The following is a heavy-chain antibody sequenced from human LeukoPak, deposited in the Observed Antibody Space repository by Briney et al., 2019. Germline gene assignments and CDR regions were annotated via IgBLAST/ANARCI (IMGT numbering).Heavy chain of an antibody. V-gene: IGHV3-23*01. CDR1: GFTFSSYA. Sequence: PGGSLRLSCAASGFTFSSYAMSWVRQAPGKGLEWVLAISGSGGSTYYADSVKGRFTISRDNSKNTLYLQMNSLRAEDTAVYYCAKGVHSSSWYPDYWGQGTLVTVSS. J-gene: IGHJ4*02. D-gene: IGHD6-13*01. CDR3: AKGVHSSSWYPDY. CDR2: ISGSGGST.